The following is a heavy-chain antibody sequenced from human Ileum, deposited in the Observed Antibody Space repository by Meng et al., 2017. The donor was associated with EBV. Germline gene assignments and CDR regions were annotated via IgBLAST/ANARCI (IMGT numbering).Heavy chain of an antibody. CDR2: IIPPFDTA. J-gene: IGHJ4*02. V-gene: IGHV1-69*06. CDR1: DGTFSRYS. D-gene: IGHD6-19*01. Sequence: VTKPGMSGTVAGKAADGTFSRYSISWVRQAPGQRLEWMGGIIPPFDTANYAQKFQGRVTITADKSTGTAYMELSSLRSEDTAIYYCARGGDSSGWYWYFDYWGQGTLVTVSS. CDR3: ARGGDSSGWYWYFDY.